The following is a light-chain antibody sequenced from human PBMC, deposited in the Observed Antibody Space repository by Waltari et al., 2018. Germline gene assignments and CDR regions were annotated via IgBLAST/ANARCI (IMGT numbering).Light chain of an antibody. CDR1: AFPNQY. CDR2: KAS. Sequence: SYELTQPPSVSVSPGQTARITCSGAAFPNQYAYWYQQRPGQAPVLVIYKASERPSGIPERFSGSNSGTTVTLTISGVQAEDEADFYCQSTDSSGIYRVFGGGTKLTVL. V-gene: IGLV3-25*03. CDR3: QSTDSSGIYRV. J-gene: IGLJ3*02.